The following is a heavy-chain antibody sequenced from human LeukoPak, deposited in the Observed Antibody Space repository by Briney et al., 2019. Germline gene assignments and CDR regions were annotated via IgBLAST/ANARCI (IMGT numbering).Heavy chain of an antibody. CDR3: AKDLSANSGYDYFDY. V-gene: IGHV3-23*01. CDR1: GFTFSSYA. J-gene: IGHJ4*02. CDR2: ISGSGGST. D-gene: IGHD5-12*01. Sequence: GGSLRLSCAASGFTFSSYAMSWVRQAPGKGLEWVSAISGSGGSTYYADCVKGRFTISRDNSKNTLYLQMNSLRAEDTAVYYCAKDLSANSGYDYFDYWGQGALVSVSS.